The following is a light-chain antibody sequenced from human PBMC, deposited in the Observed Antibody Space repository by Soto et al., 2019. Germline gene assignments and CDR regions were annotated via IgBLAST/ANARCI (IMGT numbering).Light chain of an antibody. CDR1: QSVSSTY. V-gene: IGKV3-20*01. Sequence: EIVLTQSPGTLSLSPGERATLSCRASQSVSSTYLAWYQQTPGQAPRLVIYGASSRATGIPDRFSGSGSGTDFTLTISRLEPEDFAVYYCQQYGSSPPLTFGGGTKVEIK. CDR2: GAS. CDR3: QQYGSSPPLT. J-gene: IGKJ4*01.